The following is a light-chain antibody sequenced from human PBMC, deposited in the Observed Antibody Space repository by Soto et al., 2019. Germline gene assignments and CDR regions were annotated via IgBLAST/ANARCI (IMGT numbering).Light chain of an antibody. CDR2: AVS. CDR1: QTVIRY. Sequence: IQMTQFPSSLSASVGDIVTITSRAGQTVIRYLNGYQQKPWRAPNLLIYAVSNLQSGVPSRFSGSGSGTDFTLTISDLQPEDFPTYYYQDSYSTLFTFGPGTKVEIE. V-gene: IGKV1-39*01. J-gene: IGKJ3*01. CDR3: QDSYSTLFT.